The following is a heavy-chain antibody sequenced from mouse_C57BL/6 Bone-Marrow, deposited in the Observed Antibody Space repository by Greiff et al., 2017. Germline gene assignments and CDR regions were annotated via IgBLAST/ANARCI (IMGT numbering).Heavy chain of an antibody. CDR3: TRSRLAYYSNYGFAY. V-gene: IGHV1-5*01. J-gene: IGHJ3*01. D-gene: IGHD2-5*01. CDR1: GYTFTSYW. Sequence: VQLQQSGTVLARPGASVKMSCKTSGYTFTSYWMHWVKQRPGQGLEWIGAIYPGNSDTSYNQKFKGKAKLTAVTSASTAYMELSSLTNEDSAVXYCTRSRLAYYSNYGFAYWGKGTLVTVSA. CDR2: IYPGNSDT.